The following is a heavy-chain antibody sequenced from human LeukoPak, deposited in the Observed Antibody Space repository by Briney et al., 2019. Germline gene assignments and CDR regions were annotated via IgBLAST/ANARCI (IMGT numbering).Heavy chain of an antibody. V-gene: IGHV3-33*01. Sequence: GGSLRLSCAASGFTFSSYCMHWVRQAPGKGLEWVAVIWYDGSNKYYADSVKGRFTISRDNSKNTLYLQMSSLRAEDTAVYYCARENSGWFDPWGQGTLVTVSS. D-gene: IGHD4-23*01. J-gene: IGHJ5*02. CDR3: ARENSGWFDP. CDR2: IWYDGSNK. CDR1: GFTFSSYC.